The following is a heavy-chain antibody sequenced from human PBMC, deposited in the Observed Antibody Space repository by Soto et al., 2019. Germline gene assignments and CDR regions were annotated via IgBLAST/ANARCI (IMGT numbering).Heavy chain of an antibody. CDR3: ARDTFGLSY. CDR2: ISTDGSDT. CDR1: GFTFNHHW. V-gene: IGHV3-74*01. D-gene: IGHD3-10*01. J-gene: IGHJ4*02. Sequence: EVQLLQSGGGLVQPGGSLRLSCAASGFTFNHHWMHWVRQAPGKGLVWVSRISTDGSDTSYAGSVKGRFTISRDNAKNMVYLQMSSLRAEDTAVYYCARDTFGLSYWGQGTLVTVSS.